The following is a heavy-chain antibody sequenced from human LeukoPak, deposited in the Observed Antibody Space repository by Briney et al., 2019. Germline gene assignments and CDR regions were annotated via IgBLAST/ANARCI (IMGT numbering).Heavy chain of an antibody. Sequence: SQTLSLTCTVSGGSISSGDYYWSWIRQPPGKGLEWIGYIYYSGSTYYNPSLKSRVTISVDRSKNQFSLKLSSVTAADTAVYYCARDPLGYGDYVGDYWGQGTLVTVSS. D-gene: IGHD4-17*01. CDR3: ARDPLGYGDYVGDY. CDR1: GGSISSGDYY. J-gene: IGHJ4*02. V-gene: IGHV4-30-4*01. CDR2: IYYSGST.